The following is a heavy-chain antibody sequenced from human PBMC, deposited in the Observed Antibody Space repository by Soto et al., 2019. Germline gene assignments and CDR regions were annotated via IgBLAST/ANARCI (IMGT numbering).Heavy chain of an antibody. J-gene: IGHJ4*02. D-gene: IGHD3-10*01. CDR2: IKSETDGGTT. Sequence: GGSLRLFCAASGFTFSNAWMSWVRQAPGKGLEWVGRIKSETDGGTTDYAAPVKGRFTISRDDSKNTLYLQMNSLKTEDTAVYYCTTDRRITMAQFDYWGQGTLVTVSS. CDR1: GFTFSNAW. CDR3: TTDRRITMAQFDY. V-gene: IGHV3-15*01.